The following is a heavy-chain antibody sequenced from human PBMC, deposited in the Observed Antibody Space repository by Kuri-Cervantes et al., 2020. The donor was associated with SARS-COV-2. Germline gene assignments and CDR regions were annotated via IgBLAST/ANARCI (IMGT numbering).Heavy chain of an antibody. CDR3: ARGASYGDFDY. CDR2: IYYSGST. D-gene: IGHD4-17*01. J-gene: IGHJ4*02. V-gene: IGHV4-59*01. Sequence: ESLKISCTVSGGSISSYYWSWIRQPPGKGLEWIGYIYYSGSTNYNPSLKSRVTISVDTSKNQFSLKLSSVTAEDTAVYYCARGASYGDFDYWGQGTLVTVSS. CDR1: GGSISSYY.